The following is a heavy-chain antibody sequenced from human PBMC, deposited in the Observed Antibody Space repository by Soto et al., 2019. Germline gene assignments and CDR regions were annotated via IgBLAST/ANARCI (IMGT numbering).Heavy chain of an antibody. Sequence: EVQLVESGGGLVQPGGSLRLSCAASGFDFSTYWMHWVRQAPGKGLVWVSRISGGGGTTYADSVEGRFTISRDNANNNVYLQMNSLTEEDTAMYYCIRASGVAGTGEYFWGQGTLVTVSS. CDR2: ISGGGGT. J-gene: IGHJ4*02. D-gene: IGHD6-19*01. CDR3: IRASGVAGTGEYF. CDR1: GFDFSTYW. V-gene: IGHV3-74*02.